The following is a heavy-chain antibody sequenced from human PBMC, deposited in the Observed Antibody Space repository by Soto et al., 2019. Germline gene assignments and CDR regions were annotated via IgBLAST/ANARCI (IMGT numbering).Heavy chain of an antibody. CDR2: IVVGSGNT. J-gene: IGHJ6*02. CDR3: AADRLGYCSGGSCYYYYGMDV. D-gene: IGHD2-15*01. V-gene: IGHV1-58*01. CDR1: GFTFTSSA. Sequence: ASVKVSCKASGFTFTSSAVQWVRQARGQRLEWIGWIVVGSGNTNYAQKFQERVTITRDMSTSTAYMELSSLRSEDTAVYYCAADRLGYCSGGSCYYYYGMDVWGQGTTVTVSS.